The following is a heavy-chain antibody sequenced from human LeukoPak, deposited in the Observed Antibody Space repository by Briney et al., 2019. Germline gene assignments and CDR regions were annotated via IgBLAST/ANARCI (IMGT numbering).Heavy chain of an antibody. J-gene: IGHJ4*02. CDR3: ARDPHSYSSGWYYFDL. CDR2: LYSGGNT. Sequence: QPGGSLLLSCAASGFTVSSNYLTWVHQAPGKGLEWISVLYSGGNTYYADSVKGRFTISRDNSKNTLYLQMNTLRVEDTAVYYCARDPHSYSSGWYYFDLWGQGTLVAVSS. V-gene: IGHV3-53*01. D-gene: IGHD6-19*01. CDR1: GFTVSSNY.